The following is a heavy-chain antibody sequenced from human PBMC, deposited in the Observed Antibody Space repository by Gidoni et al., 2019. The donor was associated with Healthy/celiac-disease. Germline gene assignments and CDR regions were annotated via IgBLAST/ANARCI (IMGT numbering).Heavy chain of an antibody. Sequence: QVQPVQSGAEVKNPGASVKVSCKVSGHTLPELSMHWVRQAAGKGLEWLGGCASEDGDTIYARKFQGIVTMTEDTSTDTAYMELSSLRSEDTAVYYCATGPNMFRGVISVYFVYWGQGTLVTVSS. V-gene: IGHV1-24*01. CDR2: CASEDGDT. CDR3: ATGPNMFRGVISVYFVY. D-gene: IGHD3-10*01. J-gene: IGHJ4*02. CDR1: GHTLPELS.